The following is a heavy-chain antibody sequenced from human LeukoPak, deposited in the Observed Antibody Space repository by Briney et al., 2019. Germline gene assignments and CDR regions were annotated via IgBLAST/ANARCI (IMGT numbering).Heavy chain of an antibody. V-gene: IGHV1-2*04. CDR1: GYTFTGYY. D-gene: IGHD3-22*01. J-gene: IGHJ6*02. Sequence: GASVKVSCKASGYTFTGYYMHWVRQAPGQGLEWMGWINPNSGGTNYAQKFQGWVTMTRDTSISTAYMELSRLRSEDTAVYYCARDSRLIVSYYGMDVWGQGTTVTVSS. CDR2: INPNSGGT. CDR3: ARDSRLIVSYYGMDV.